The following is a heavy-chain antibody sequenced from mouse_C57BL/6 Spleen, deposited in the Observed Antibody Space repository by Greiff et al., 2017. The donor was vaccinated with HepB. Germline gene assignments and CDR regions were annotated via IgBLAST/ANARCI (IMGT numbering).Heavy chain of an antibody. CDR3: ARFDVPWGYFDV. V-gene: IGHV5-17*01. Sequence: EVMLVESGGGLVKPGGSLKLSCAASGFTFSDYGMHWVRQAPEKGLEWVAYISSGRSTIYYADTVKGRFTISRDNAKNTLFLQMTSLRSEDTAMYYCARFDVPWGYFDVWGTGTTVTVSS. CDR1: GFTFSDYG. J-gene: IGHJ1*03. D-gene: IGHD2-3*01. CDR2: ISSGRSTI.